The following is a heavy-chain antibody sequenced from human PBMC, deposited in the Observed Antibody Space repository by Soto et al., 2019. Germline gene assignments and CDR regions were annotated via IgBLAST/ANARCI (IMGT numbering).Heavy chain of an antibody. Sequence: QVQLQESGPGLVKPSQTLSLTCTVSGGSIGSGSYYWSWIRQHPGKGLEWIGYINYSGSTFYIPSLKSRVTTSIDTSTHQFSLTLSSVNAADTAVYYCARAGYDRDGGGYYYFDYWGQGTLVTVSS. D-gene: IGHD3-22*01. J-gene: IGHJ4*02. V-gene: IGHV4-31*03. CDR2: INYSGST. CDR3: ARAGYDRDGGGYYYFDY. CDR1: GGSIGSGSYY.